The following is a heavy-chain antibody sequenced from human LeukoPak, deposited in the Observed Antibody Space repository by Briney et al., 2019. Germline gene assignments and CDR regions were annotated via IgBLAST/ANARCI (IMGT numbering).Heavy chain of an antibody. CDR3: ARDWTMSYSVYEVYYYGMVV. D-gene: IGHD5/OR15-5a*01. Sequence: GGSLRLSCADSAFTASTNYMSWGRQAPGGGLGWVSVIYSGGSTDYADSVRGRFTISRDKSKNTLYLQMNSLRAEDTAVYYCARDWTMSYSVYEVYYYGMVVWGQGTTGTVSS. CDR1: AFTASTNY. J-gene: IGHJ6*02. CDR2: IYSGGST. V-gene: IGHV3-66*01.